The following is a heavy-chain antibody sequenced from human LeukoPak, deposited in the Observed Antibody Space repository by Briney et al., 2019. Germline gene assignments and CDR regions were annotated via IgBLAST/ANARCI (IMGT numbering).Heavy chain of an antibody. D-gene: IGHD6-6*01. CDR1: GGSISSSSYY. CDR3: ARPPRGAARPGYYYYYYMDV. CDR2: IYYSGST. Sequence: PSETLSLTCTVSGGSISSSSYYWGWIRQPPGKGLEWIGSIYYSGSTYYNPSLKSRVTISVDTSKNQFSLKLSSVTAADTAVYYCARPPRGAARPGYYYYYYMDVWGKGTTVTVSS. J-gene: IGHJ6*03. V-gene: IGHV4-39*01.